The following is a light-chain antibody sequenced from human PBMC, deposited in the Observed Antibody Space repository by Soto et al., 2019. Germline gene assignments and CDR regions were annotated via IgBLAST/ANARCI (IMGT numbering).Light chain of an antibody. Sequence: DIVMTQSPDFLTVSLGERATINCKSSQSLLSSSDNRNYLAWYQHKPGQSPKMLIYWASTRYSGVPDRFSGSGSGTDFSLTISSLQAEDVAVYYCQHYYSVPPTFGQGTKVEIK. CDR3: QHYYSVPPT. CDR1: QSLLSSSDNRNY. CDR2: WAS. J-gene: IGKJ1*01. V-gene: IGKV4-1*01.